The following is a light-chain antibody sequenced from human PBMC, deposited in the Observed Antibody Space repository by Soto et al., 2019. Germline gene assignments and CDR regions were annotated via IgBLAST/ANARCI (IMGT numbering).Light chain of an antibody. CDR1: QDIQNY. V-gene: IGKV1-33*01. CDR3: QHYDSRPST. Sequence: DIQMTQSPSSLSAFVGDSITITCQASQDIQNYLNWYQHKPGKAPKLLIYDAFKSDAGVPSRFSVSGSWTDFTFTINNLQPEDIATYFCQHYDSRPSTFGGGTRV. CDR2: DAF. J-gene: IGKJ4*01.